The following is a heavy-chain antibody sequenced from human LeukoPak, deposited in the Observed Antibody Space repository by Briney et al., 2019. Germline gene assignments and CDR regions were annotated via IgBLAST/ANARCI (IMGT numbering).Heavy chain of an antibody. D-gene: IGHD2-15*01. CDR1: GFTFSDYY. V-gene: IGHV3-11*03. CDR2: ISSSGSST. Sequence: GTSLRLSCAASGFTFSDYYMNWIRQAPGKGLEWISYISSSGSSTRYADSVKGRFTISRDNTRNSLYLQMTSLRADDTAVYYCASKGGNWGQGTLVTVSS. J-gene: IGHJ4*02. CDR3: ASKGGN.